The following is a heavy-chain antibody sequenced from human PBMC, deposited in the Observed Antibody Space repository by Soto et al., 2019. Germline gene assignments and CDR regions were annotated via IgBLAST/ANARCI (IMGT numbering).Heavy chain of an antibody. CDR3: AKGRNYGDYAWFDP. Sequence: PGGSLRLSCVASGFTFTNYAMTWVRQALGKGLEWVSAISGGDGYTYYSDSMEGRFTVSRDNSKNTLYLQANSLRVEDTAIYYCAKGRNYGDYAWFDPWGQGTLVTVSS. CDR2: ISGGDGYT. V-gene: IGHV3-23*01. J-gene: IGHJ5*02. D-gene: IGHD4-17*01. CDR1: GFTFTNYA.